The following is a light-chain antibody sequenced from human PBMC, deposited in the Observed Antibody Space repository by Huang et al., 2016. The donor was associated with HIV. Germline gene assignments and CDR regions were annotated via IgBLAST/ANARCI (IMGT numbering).Light chain of an antibody. CDR2: DTS. Sequence: IALTQSPATLAWYPGERVTLSCRASQSVGNYIAWYQQHPGQSPKLLIYDTSNRATGTPVRFSGSGSGTDFTLTISSLESEDFAVYYCQQRSSGVTFGGGTKVQVK. CDR3: QQRSSGVT. J-gene: IGKJ4*01. CDR1: QSVGNY. V-gene: IGKV3-11*01.